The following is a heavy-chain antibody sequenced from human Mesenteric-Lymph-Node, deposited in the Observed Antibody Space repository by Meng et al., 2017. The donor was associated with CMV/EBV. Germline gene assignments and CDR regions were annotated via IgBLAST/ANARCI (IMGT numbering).Heavy chain of an antibody. CDR2: IIPILGIT. V-gene: IGHV1-69*10. D-gene: IGHD5-18*01. J-gene: IGHJ4*02. CDR3: ARGQSGGYSHPGYY. CDR1: GYTFTSYD. Sequence: SVKVSCKASGYTFTSYDINWVRQAPGQGLEWMGGIIPILGITNYAQKFQGRVTITADKSTSTAYMELSSLRSEDTAVYYCARGQSGGYSHPGYYWGQGTLVTVSS.